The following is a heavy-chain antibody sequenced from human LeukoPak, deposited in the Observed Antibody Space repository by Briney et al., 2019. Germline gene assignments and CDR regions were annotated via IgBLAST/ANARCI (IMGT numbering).Heavy chain of an antibody. V-gene: IGHV3-33*08. D-gene: IGHD3-22*01. J-gene: IGHJ4*02. CDR1: GFTFSNYG. CDR2: IWYDGSNK. Sequence: GGSLRLSCAASGFTFSNYGMHWVRQAPGKGLEWVAVIWYDGSNKYYADSVKGRFTISRDNSKNTLYLQMNSLRAEDTAVYYCARDLRHYYDSSGYSFLHDYWGQGTLVTVSS. CDR3: ARDLRHYYDSSGYSFLHDY.